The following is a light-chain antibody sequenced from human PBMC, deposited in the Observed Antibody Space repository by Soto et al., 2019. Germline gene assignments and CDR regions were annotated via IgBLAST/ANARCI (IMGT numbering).Light chain of an antibody. V-gene: IGLV2-14*01. CDR3: SSYTSSSRHVV. Sequence: QSVLTQPASGSGAAGQAITISCTGTSSEVGGYNYVSWYQQHPGNAPELMIYDVSNRPSGVSNRFSGSKSGNPASLTISGLQAEDEADYYCSSYTSSSRHVVFGGGTQLTAL. J-gene: IGLJ2*01. CDR1: SSEVGGYNY. CDR2: DVS.